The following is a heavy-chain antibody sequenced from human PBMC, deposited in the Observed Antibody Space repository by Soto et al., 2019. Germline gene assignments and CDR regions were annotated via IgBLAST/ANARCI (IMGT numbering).Heavy chain of an antibody. CDR2: IIPMFHTP. J-gene: IGHJ6*02. CDR1: GDSFRSYA. V-gene: IGHV1-69*01. CDR3: ARPAGKGNYYHALDV. D-gene: IGHD1-26*01. Sequence: QVQLVQSGAEVKKPGSSVKVSCKASGDSFRSYATSWVRQAPGHGLEWMGGIIPMFHTPSYAQKFQGRVTITADESTSTAYMEMSSLRSEDTAIYYCARPAGKGNYYHALDVWGQGTTVTVSS.